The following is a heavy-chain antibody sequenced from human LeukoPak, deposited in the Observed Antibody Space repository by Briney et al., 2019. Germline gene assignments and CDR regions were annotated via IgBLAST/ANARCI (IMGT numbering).Heavy chain of an antibody. CDR1: GYSFTSYW. Sequence: GESLKISCKGSGYSFTSYWISWVRQMPGKGLEWMGRIDPSDSYTNYSPSFQGHVTISADKSISTAYLQWNSLKASDTAMYYCARQDGSSWYFDYWGQGTLGTVSS. CDR2: IDPSDSYT. J-gene: IGHJ4*02. V-gene: IGHV5-10-1*01. D-gene: IGHD6-13*01. CDR3: ARQDGSSWYFDY.